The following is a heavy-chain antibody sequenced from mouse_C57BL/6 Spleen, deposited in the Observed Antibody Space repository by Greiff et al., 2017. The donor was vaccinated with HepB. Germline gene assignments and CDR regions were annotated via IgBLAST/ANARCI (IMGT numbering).Heavy chain of an antibody. D-gene: IGHD1-1*01. CDR1: GYTFTDHT. J-gene: IGHJ1*03. V-gene: IGHV1-78*01. CDR2: IYPRDGST. CDR3: AISSYVYWYFDV. Sequence: VKVVESDAELVKPGASVKISCKVSGYTFTDHTIHWMKQRPEQGLEWIGYIYPRDGSTKYNEKFKGKATLTADKSSSTAYMQLNSLTSEDSAVYFCAISSYVYWYFDVWGTGTTVTVSS.